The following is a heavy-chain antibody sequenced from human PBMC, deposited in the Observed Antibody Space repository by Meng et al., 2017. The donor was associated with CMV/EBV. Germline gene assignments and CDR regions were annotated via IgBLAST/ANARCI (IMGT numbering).Heavy chain of an antibody. CDR2: ISSSSSTI. CDR3: AREDIVVVPAASYYGMDV. CDR1: GFTFSSHS. D-gene: IGHD2-2*01. V-gene: IGHV3-48*04. Sequence: GESLKISCAASGFTFSSHSMNWVRQAPGKGLEWVSYISSSSSTIYYADSVKGRFTISRDNAKNSLYLQMNSLRAEDTAVYYCAREDIVVVPAASYYGMDVWGQGTTVTVSS. J-gene: IGHJ6*02.